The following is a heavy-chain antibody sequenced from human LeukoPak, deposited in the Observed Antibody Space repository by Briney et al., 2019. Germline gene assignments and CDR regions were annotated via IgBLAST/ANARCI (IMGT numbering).Heavy chain of an antibody. CDR3: AKATYYDFSHQVDP. CDR1: GFTFSSYA. CDR2: ISGSGGST. D-gene: IGHD3-3*01. J-gene: IGHJ5*02. Sequence: GGSLRLSCAASGFTFSSYAMSWVRQAPGKGLEWVSAISGSGGSTYYADSVKGRFTISRDNSKNTLYLQMDSLRAEDTAVYYCAKATYYDFSHQVDPWGQGTLVTVSS. V-gene: IGHV3-23*01.